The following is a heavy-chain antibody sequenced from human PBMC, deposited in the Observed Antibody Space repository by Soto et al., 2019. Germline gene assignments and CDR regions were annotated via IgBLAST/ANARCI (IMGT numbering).Heavy chain of an antibody. CDR2: IYYTGIP. Sequence: MLPVSSTVSEGTSINSSFCWSLIQQAPGKGLEWIGSIYYTGIPYYNPSLKSRVSISIETSRNQFSLDLSSVTAADTAVYYCVGQFEWLANWFDPWGRGILVTV. CDR1: EGTSINSSFC. D-gene: IGHD3-3*01. J-gene: IGHJ5*02. CDR3: VGQFEWLANWFDP. V-gene: IGHV4-39*01.